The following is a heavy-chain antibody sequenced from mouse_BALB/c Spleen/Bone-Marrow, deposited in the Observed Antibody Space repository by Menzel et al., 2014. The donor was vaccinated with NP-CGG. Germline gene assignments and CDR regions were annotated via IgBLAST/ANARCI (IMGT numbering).Heavy chain of an antibody. J-gene: IGHJ3*01. V-gene: IGHV4-1*02. Sequence: EVKLQESGGGLVQPGGSLKLSCAASGFDFSRYWMSWVRQAPGKGLEWIGEINPDSNTINYTPSLKDKFIISRDNAKNTLYLQMSKVRSEDTALYYCARLGHYGSFAYWGQGTLVTVSA. CDR3: ARLGHYGSFAY. CDR2: INPDSNTI. CDR1: GFDFSRYW. D-gene: IGHD1-2*01.